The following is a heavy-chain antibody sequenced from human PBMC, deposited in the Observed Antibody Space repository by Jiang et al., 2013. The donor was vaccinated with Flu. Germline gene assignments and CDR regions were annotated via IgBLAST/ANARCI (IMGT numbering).Heavy chain of an antibody. CDR1: GYSISSGYY. CDR3: ARGGTRLGELSLINY. D-gene: IGHD3-16*02. V-gene: IGHV4-38-2*01. J-gene: IGHJ4*02. CDR2: IYHSGST. Sequence: GSGLVKPSETLSLTCAVSGYSISSGYYWGWIRQPPGKGLEWIGSIYHSGSTYYNPSLKSRVTISVDTSKNQFSLKLSSVTAADTAVYYCARGGTRLGELSLINYVGQGTLVHRL.